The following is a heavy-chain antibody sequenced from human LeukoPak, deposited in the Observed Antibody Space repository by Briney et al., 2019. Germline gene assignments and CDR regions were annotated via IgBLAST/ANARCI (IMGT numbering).Heavy chain of an antibody. CDR2: IYYSGST. CDR1: GGSISSYY. CDR3: ARSIYDSSGYYG. D-gene: IGHD3-22*01. Sequence: SETLSLTCTVSGGSISSYYWSWIRQPPGKGLEWIGYIYYSGSTNYSPSLKSRVTISVDTSKNQFSLKLSSVTAADTAVYYCARSIYDSSGYYGWGQGTLVTVSS. V-gene: IGHV4-59*01. J-gene: IGHJ4*02.